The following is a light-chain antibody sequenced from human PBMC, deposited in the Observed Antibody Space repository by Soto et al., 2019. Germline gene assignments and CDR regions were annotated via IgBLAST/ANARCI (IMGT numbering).Light chain of an antibody. CDR2: DVN. CDR3: SSSTRSSTLAV. J-gene: IGLJ2*01. CDR1: SSDVGGYNY. Sequence: QSALTQPASVSGSPGQSITISCTGTSSDVGGYNYVSWYQQDPGKAPKLMIYDVNNRPSGVSNRFSGSKSGNTASLTISGLQAADEAYYYCSSSTRSSTLAVFGGGTKLTVL. V-gene: IGLV2-14*01.